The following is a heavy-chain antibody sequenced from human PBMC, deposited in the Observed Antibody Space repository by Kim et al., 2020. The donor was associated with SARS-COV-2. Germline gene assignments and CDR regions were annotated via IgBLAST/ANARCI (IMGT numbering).Heavy chain of an antibody. J-gene: IGHJ6*02. D-gene: IGHD6-19*01. CDR3: ARGRRKSIKVAGRDHYYYYSMDV. V-gene: IGHV4-34*01. CDR1: GGPFSGYS. CDR2: IDHSGNT. Sequence: SETLSLTCAVSGGPFSGYSWTWIRQPPGKGLEWIGEIDHSGNTRYSPSLETQVIISVDTSKNQFSLKVSSVTAADTAVYYCARGRRKSIKVAGRDHYYYYSMDVWGQGTTVTVSS.